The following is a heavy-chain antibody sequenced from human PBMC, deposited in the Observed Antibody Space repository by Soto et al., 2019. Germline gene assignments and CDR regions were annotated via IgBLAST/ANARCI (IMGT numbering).Heavy chain of an antibody. V-gene: IGHV3-33*01. CDR3: ARAVGTFDY. D-gene: IGHD1-26*01. Sequence: QVQLVESGGGVVQPGRSLRLSCAASGFDFSTYGMHWVRQAPGKGPEWVAVIWYDGSNKYYADSVRGRFISSRDNSKSTLFLQLNSLRAEDTAVYYCARAVGTFDYWGQGTLVTVSS. CDR1: GFDFSTYG. J-gene: IGHJ4*02. CDR2: IWYDGSNK.